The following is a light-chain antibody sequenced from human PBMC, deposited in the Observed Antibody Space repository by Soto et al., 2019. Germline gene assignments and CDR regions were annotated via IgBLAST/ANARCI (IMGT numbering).Light chain of an antibody. CDR1: QSVSSTF. Sequence: EIVLTQSPGSLSLSPGERSTLSCRASQSVSSTFFSWYQQRPGQAPRLLMYVASRLAAGIPERFSGSGSGTDFTLTISRLEQEVGAVYYCQQFESSVTFGQGTKVEIK. CDR3: QQFESSVT. V-gene: IGKV3-20*01. CDR2: VAS. J-gene: IGKJ1*01.